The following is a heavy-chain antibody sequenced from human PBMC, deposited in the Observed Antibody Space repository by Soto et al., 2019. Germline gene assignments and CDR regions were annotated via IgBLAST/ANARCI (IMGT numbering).Heavy chain of an antibody. J-gene: IGHJ6*01. CDR1: GFTFSSYA. CDR3: ARVDTRVRGVIMPYYNYSMDV. CDR2: ISYDGSNK. Sequence: GRSLRLSCAASGFTFSSYAMHWVRQAPGKGLERVAVISYDGSNKYYADSVKGRSTISRDNSKNTLYLQMNSLRAEDTAVYYCARVDTRVRGVIMPYYNYSMDVWAQGATVTV. D-gene: IGHD3-10*01. V-gene: IGHV3-30-3*01.